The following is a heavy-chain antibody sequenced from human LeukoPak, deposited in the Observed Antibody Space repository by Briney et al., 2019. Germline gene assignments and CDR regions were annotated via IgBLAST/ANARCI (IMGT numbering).Heavy chain of an antibody. J-gene: IGHJ6*03. Sequence: GSLRLSCAASGFTFSSYGMHWVRQPPGKGLEWIGSMSYSGSTFYNPSLKSRVTISVDTSKNQFSLRLSSVTAADTAVYYCARDRGGGHMDVWGKGTTVTISS. V-gene: IGHV4-39*02. CDR3: ARDRGGGHMDV. D-gene: IGHD2-15*01. CDR2: MSYSGST. CDR1: GFTFSSYG.